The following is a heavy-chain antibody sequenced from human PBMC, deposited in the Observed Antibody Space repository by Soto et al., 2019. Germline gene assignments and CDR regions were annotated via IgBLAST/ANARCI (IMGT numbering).Heavy chain of an antibody. J-gene: IGHJ4*02. CDR1: GFIFSQYS. V-gene: IGHV3-21*01. Sequence: PGASLRLSCAASGFIFSQYSMNWVRQAPGKGLEWVSSISSTGALMYYADSVKGRFTISRDDADNSLYLQMNSLRVEDTAVYYCARDRLARGIPVAGRIDYWGQGA. CDR3: ARDRLARGIPVAGRIDY. D-gene: IGHD6-19*01. CDR2: ISSTGALM.